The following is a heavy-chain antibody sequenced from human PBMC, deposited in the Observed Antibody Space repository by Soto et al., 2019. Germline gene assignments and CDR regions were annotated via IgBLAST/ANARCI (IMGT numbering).Heavy chain of an antibody. D-gene: IGHD1-26*01. V-gene: IGHV1-18*04. J-gene: IGHJ1*01. CDR1: GYTFTSYV. CDR2: TSAYNGNT. Sequence: QVQLVQFGAEVKKPGASLKVSCKASGYTFTSYVISWVRQAPGQGPEWMRWTSAYNGNTNYVQKLQNSVTMTTDTSTSTANMELRSLRSDVTAVYFCARASMVGATMGYWGQGTLVTVSS. CDR3: ARASMVGATMGY.